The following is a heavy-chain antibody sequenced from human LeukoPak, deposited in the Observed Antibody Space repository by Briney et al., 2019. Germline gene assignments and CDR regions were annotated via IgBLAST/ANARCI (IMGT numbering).Heavy chain of an antibody. J-gene: IGHJ4*02. Sequence: PGGSLRLSCAASGFTFSSYEMNWVRQAPGRGLEWVSYISSSGSTIYYADSVKGRFTISRDNAKNSLYLQMNSLRAEDTAVYYCAKDFWSGYYSGYFDYWGQGTLVTVSS. CDR1: GFTFSSYE. CDR2: ISSSGSTI. V-gene: IGHV3-48*03. D-gene: IGHD3-3*01. CDR3: AKDFWSGYYSGYFDY.